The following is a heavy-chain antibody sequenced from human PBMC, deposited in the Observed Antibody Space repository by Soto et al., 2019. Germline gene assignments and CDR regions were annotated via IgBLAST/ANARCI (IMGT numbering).Heavy chain of an antibody. CDR1: GFTCRSYD. J-gene: IGHJ3*02. CDR2: ILVGGST. D-gene: IGHD2-8*02. Sequence: PGGSLRLSCAASGFTCRSYDMSWVRQAPGKGLEWVSTILVGGSTHYPDSVKGRFTISRDNSKNTAFLQMNSLTAGDTAVYYCAKATATGGGAFDICGQGTMVTVSS. CDR3: AKATATGGGAFDI. V-gene: IGHV3-23*01.